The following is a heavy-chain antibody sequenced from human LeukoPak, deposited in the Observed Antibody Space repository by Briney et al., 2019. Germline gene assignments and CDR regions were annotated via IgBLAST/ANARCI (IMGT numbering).Heavy chain of an antibody. V-gene: IGHV3-30-3*01. J-gene: IGHJ6*02. D-gene: IGHD2-2*01. Sequence: GGSLRLSCAASGFTFSSYAMSWVRQAPGKGLEWVAVISYDGSNKYYADSVKGRFTISRDNSKNTLYLQMNSLRAEDTAVYYCARDEGYCSRTSCYRASKGMDVWGQGTAVIVSS. CDR2: ISYDGSNK. CDR3: ARDEGYCSRTSCYRASKGMDV. CDR1: GFTFSSYA.